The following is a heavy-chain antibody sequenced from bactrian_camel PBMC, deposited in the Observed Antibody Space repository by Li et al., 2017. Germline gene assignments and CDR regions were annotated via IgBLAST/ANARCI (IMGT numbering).Heavy chain of an antibody. J-gene: IGHJ4*01. CDR2: VASNGGST. V-gene: IGHV3S40*01. CDR3: AADEYCGGGGVGW. D-gene: IGHD1*01. CDR1: GFTFSETG. Sequence: VQLVESGGGLVQPGGSLTLACTASGFTFSETGMSWVRQAPAKGLEWVSGVASNGGSTEYADSIVGRFTISRDKAKKTVYLQMDTLKLEDTAMCYCAADEYCGGGGVGWRGQGTQVTVS.